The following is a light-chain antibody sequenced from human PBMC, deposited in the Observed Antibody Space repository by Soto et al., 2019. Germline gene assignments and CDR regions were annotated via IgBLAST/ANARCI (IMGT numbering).Light chain of an antibody. Sequence: ENVLTQSPGRLSLSPGERANLSCRASQTVARSSIAWYQQKVGQPPRLLIYGASGRATGVPDRISGSGSGTVFTLTIDRVEAEDFAVYHCQQYATSPLTFGGGTTLEIK. CDR2: GAS. V-gene: IGKV3-20*01. CDR1: QTVARSS. CDR3: QQYATSPLT. J-gene: IGKJ4*01.